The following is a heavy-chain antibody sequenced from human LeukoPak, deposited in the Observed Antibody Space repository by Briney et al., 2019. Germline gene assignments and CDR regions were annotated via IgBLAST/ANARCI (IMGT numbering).Heavy chain of an antibody. D-gene: IGHD2-21*02. V-gene: IGHV3-66*01. Sequence: GGSLRLSCAASGFTVSSNYMSWVRQAPGKGLEWVSVIYSGGSTYYADSVKGRFTISRDNSKNTLYLQMNSLRAEDTAVYYCASDGDCERNYYYYGMDVWGQGTTVTVSS. CDR3: ASDGDCERNYYYYGMDV. CDR1: GFTVSSNY. CDR2: IYSGGST. J-gene: IGHJ6*02.